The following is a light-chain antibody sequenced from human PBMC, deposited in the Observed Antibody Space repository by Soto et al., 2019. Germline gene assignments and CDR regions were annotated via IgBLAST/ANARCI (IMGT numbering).Light chain of an antibody. CDR1: QSVSDK. V-gene: IGKV3-15*01. J-gene: IGKJ4*01. Sequence: EIVMTQSPATLSVSPGERATLSCRASQSVSDKLAWYQQKPGQAPRLLIYHASARATGIPARFSGSGSGTDFTLTISRLEPEDFAVYHCQQYGDSPLTFGGGTKVDIK. CDR3: QQYGDSPLT. CDR2: HAS.